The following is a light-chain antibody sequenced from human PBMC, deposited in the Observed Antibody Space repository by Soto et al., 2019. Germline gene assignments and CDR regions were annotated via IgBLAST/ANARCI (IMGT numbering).Light chain of an antibody. CDR3: CSYAGSYTWV. CDR1: SSAVGGYNY. J-gene: IGLJ3*02. CDR2: EVS. Sequence: QSALTQPRSVSGSPGQSVTISCTGTSSAVGGYNYVSWYQQHPGKAPKLMIYEVSKRPSGVPDRFYGSKSGNTASLTISVLQAEDEADYYCCSYAGSYTWVFGGGTKVT. V-gene: IGLV2-11*01.